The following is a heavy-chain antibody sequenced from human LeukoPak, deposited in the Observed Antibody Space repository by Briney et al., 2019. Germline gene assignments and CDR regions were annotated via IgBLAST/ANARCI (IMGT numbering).Heavy chain of an antibody. D-gene: IGHD1-20*01. Sequence: KSSETLSLTCAVYGGSFSGYYWSWIRQPPGKGLEWIGEINHSGSTNYNPSLKSRVTISVDTSKNQFSLKLSSVTAADTAVYYCARVSITGNAFDIWGQGTMVTVSS. CDR1: GGSFSGYY. CDR3: ARVSITGNAFDI. V-gene: IGHV4-34*01. J-gene: IGHJ3*02. CDR2: INHSGST.